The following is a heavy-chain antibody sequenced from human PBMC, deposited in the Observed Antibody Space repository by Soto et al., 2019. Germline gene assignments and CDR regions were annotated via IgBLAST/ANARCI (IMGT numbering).Heavy chain of an antibody. CDR1: GYTFTAYA. J-gene: IGHJ4*02. D-gene: IGHD3-16*02. V-gene: IGHV1-3*05. CDR2: INPANGNT. Sequence: QVQLAQSGAEERKPGASVKVSCEATGYTFTAYAMHWVRQAPGQSLEWMGWINPANGNTRYSQKFQGRLTITSDTSANTVYMELSGLTSEDTAMYYCTRSAISPYGGLIGPFDYWGQGNLVTVSS. CDR3: TRSAISPYGGLIGPFDY.